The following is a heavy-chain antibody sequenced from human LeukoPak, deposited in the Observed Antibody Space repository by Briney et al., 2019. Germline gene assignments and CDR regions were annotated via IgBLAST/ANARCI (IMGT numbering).Heavy chain of an antibody. CDR3: ARALGWASSGPIDY. D-gene: IGHD3-22*01. J-gene: IGHJ4*02. CDR2: ISTDGGST. V-gene: IGHV3-64*01. Sequence: QPGGSLRLSCKASGFTFNNYALHWVRQAPGKGLEYVSAISTDGGSTYYGNSVGGRFTISRDNSKNTLYLQMGSLGVEDMAVYYCARALGWASSGPIDYWGQGTLVSVSS. CDR1: GFTFNNYA.